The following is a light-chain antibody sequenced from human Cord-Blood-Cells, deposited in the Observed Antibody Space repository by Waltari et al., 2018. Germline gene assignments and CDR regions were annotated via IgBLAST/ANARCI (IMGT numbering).Light chain of an antibody. V-gene: IGKV3-20*01. CDR3: QQYGSSPYT. CDR2: GAS. J-gene: IGKJ2*01. Sequence: ENVLTQSTGTLSLSPGERATLSCRASQSVSTSYLAWYQQKPGQAPQLLIYGASSRATGIPDMFGGSGSGTDFTLTISRLEPEDFAVYYCQQYGSSPYTFGQGTKLEIK. CDR1: QSVSTSY.